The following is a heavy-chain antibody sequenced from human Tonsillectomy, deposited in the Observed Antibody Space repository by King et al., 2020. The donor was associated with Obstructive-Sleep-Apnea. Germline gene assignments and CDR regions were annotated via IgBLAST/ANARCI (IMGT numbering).Heavy chain of an antibody. D-gene: IGHD3-10*01. J-gene: IGHJ5*02. CDR3: ARVSPPYYYGSGAPPWFDP. CDR2: IYTSGST. V-gene: IGHV4-4*07. CDR1: GGSISSYY. Sequence: VQLQESGPGLVKASETLSLTCTVSGGSISSYYWSWIRQPAGKGLEWIGHIYTSGSTNYNPSLKSRVTMSVDTSKNQFSLKLSSVTAADTAVYYCARVSPPYYYGSGAPPWFDPWGQGTLVTVSS.